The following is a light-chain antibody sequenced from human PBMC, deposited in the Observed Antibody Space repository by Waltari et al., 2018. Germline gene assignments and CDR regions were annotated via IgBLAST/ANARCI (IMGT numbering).Light chain of an antibody. CDR2: KAS. J-gene: IGKJ2*01. Sequence: DIQMTQSPSTLSASVGDRVTITCRASQSISSWLAWYQQKPGKAPKLLIYKASSLESGVPSTFSGSGSGTEFTLTISSLQIEDFATYYCQQSYTTPYTFGQGTKLEIK. V-gene: IGKV1-5*03. CDR1: QSISSW. CDR3: QQSYTTPYT.